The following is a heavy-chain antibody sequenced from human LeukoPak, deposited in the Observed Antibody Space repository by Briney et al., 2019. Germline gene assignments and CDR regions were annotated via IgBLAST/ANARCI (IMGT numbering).Heavy chain of an antibody. CDR3: AQLSYSSSSVDAFDI. Sequence: GGSLRLSCAASGFTFSSYSMNWVRQAPGKGLEWVSSISSSSYIYYADSVKGRFTISRDNAKNSLYLRMNSLRAEDTAVYYCAQLSYSSSSVDAFDIWGQGTMVTVSS. CDR1: GFTFSSYS. D-gene: IGHD6-6*01. J-gene: IGHJ3*02. CDR2: ISSSSYI. V-gene: IGHV3-21*01.